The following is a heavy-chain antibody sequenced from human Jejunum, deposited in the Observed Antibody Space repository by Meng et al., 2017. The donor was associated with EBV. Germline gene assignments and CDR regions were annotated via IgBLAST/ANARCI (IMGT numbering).Heavy chain of an antibody. J-gene: IGHJ4*02. CDR2: ISNDGNNK. CDR1: GFTFSGHA. D-gene: IGHD3-16*01. Sequence: QVELVESRGGVVQPGRSLRLSCSASGFTFSGHAMQWVRQAPGKGLKWVALISNDGNNKYYADSVKGRFTISRDNSKNTLYLQMNSLRVDDTALYYCTREWGADYWGQGTLVTVSS. V-gene: IGHV3-30-3*01. CDR3: TREWGADY.